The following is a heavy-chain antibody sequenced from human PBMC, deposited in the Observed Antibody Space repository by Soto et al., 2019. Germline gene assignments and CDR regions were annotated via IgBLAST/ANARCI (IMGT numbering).Heavy chain of an antibody. J-gene: IGHJ4*02. V-gene: IGHV3-23*01. CDR2: ISGSGGST. D-gene: IGHD3-10*01. CDR1: GFTFSSYA. Sequence: GGSLRLSCAASGFTFSSYAMSWVRQAPGKGLEWVSAISGSGGSTYYADSVKGRFTISRDNSKNTLYLQMNSLRAEDTAVYYCAKAQITMVRGVISPVDYWGQGTLVTVSS. CDR3: AKAQITMVRGVISPVDY.